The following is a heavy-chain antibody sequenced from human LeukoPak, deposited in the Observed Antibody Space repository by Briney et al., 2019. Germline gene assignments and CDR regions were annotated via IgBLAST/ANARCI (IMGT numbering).Heavy chain of an antibody. Sequence: PSETLSLTCAVYGGSFSGYYWSWIRQPPGKGLEWIGEINHSGSTNYNPSLKSRVTISVDTSKNQFSLKLSSVTAADTAVYYCAKIPPDCSSTSCHPTYWFDPWGQGTLVTVSS. CDR2: INHSGST. CDR1: GGSFSGYY. D-gene: IGHD2-2*01. J-gene: IGHJ5*02. V-gene: IGHV4-34*01. CDR3: AKIPPDCSSTSCHPTYWFDP.